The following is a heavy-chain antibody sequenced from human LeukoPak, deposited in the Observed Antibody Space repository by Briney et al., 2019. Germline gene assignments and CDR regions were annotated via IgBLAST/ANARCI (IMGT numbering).Heavy chain of an antibody. D-gene: IGHD6-13*01. CDR3: ARLYSSSWYLAFDI. V-gene: IGHV3-33*01. CDR1: GFTFRSYG. CDR2: IWYDGSNK. Sequence: GGSLRLSCAASGFTFRSYGMHWVRQAPGKGLEGVAVIWYDGSNKYYADSVKGRFTISRDNSKNTLYLQMNSLRAEDTAVYYCARLYSSSWYLAFDIWGQGTMVTVSS. J-gene: IGHJ3*02.